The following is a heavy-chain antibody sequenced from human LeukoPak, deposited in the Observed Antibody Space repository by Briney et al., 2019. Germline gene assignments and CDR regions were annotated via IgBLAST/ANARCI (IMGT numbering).Heavy chain of an antibody. Sequence: SSETLSLTCTVSGGSISSSSYYWGWIRQPPGKGLEWIGSIYYSGSTYYNLSLKSRVTISVDTSKNQFSLRLSSVTAADTAVYYCARLISHCSSTSCSDYWGQGTLVTVSS. J-gene: IGHJ4*02. CDR3: ARLISHCSSTSCSDY. CDR1: GGSISSSSYY. CDR2: IYYSGST. V-gene: IGHV4-39*01. D-gene: IGHD2-2*01.